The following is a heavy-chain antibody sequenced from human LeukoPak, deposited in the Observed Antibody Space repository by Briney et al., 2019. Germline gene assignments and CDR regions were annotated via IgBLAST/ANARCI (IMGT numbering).Heavy chain of an antibody. CDR3: ARGGVSSSSWFSPYYYYFYMDV. D-gene: IGHD6-13*01. J-gene: IGHJ6*03. V-gene: IGHV4-59*01. CDR2: IDHTGST. CDR1: GGSISSYF. Sequence: SETLSLTCTVSGGSISSYFLSWIRQPPGKGLEWIGYIDHTGSTNYNPSLNTRLTISRDTPQNHFSLKLSSVTAADPAVYFCARGGVSSSSWFSPYYYYFYMDVWGKGTTVTVSS.